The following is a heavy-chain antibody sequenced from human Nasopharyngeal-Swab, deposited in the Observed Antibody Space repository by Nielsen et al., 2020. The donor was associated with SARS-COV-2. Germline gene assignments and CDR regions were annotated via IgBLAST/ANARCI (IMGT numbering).Heavy chain of an antibody. CDR2: LSGSGGSK. V-gene: IGHV3-23*01. Sequence: GESLKISCAASGFTFSSYAMSWVRQAPGKGLEWVAALSGSGGSKYYADSVKGRFTIYRDNSKNALYLQMNSLRAEDTAVYYCAKDRLDIVVVPAAMWNYYGMDVWGQGTTVTVSS. CDR3: AKDRLDIVVVPAAMWNYYGMDV. CDR1: GFTFSSYA. J-gene: IGHJ6*02. D-gene: IGHD2-2*01.